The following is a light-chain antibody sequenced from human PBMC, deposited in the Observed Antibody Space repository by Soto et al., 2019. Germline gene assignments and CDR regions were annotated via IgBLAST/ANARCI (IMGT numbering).Light chain of an antibody. V-gene: IGLV3-1*01. CDR1: KLGDKY. CDR3: QTWDISTVV. CDR2: QDN. Sequence: SYELTQPPSVSVSPGQTASITCSGAKLGDKYASWYQQKAGQSPVLVIYQDNKRPSGIPERFSGSNSGNTATLTISETQAMDEADYYCQTWDISTVVFGGGTKLTVL. J-gene: IGLJ2*01.